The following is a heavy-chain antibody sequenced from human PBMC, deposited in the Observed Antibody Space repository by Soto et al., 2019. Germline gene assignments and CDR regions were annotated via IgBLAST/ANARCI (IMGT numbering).Heavy chain of an antibody. CDR2: IRSKANSYAT. J-gene: IGHJ6*03. Sequence: GGSLRLSCAASGFTFSGSAMHWVRQASGKGLEWVGRIRSKANSYATAYAASVKGRFTISRDDSKNTAYLQMNSLKTEDTAVYYCTRGVAIAATSISYYYYMDVWGKGTTVTVSS. V-gene: IGHV3-73*01. CDR3: TRGVAIAATSISYYYYMDV. CDR1: GFTFSGSA. D-gene: IGHD2-15*01.